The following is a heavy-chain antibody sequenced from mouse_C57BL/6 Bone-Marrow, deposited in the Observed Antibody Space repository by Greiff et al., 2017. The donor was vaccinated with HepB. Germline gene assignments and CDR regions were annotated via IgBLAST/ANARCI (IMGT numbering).Heavy chain of an antibody. Sequence: VQLQQSGPVLVKPGASVKMSCKASGDTFTDYYMNWVKQSHGKSLEWIGVINPYNGGTSYNQKFKGKATLTVDKSSSSSYMSLNSLTSEDSAVYVCARHYYGSTYWYFDVWGTGTTVTVSS. J-gene: IGHJ1*03. CDR1: GDTFTDYY. CDR2: INPYNGGT. D-gene: IGHD2-2*01. CDR3: ARHYYGSTYWYFDV. V-gene: IGHV1-19*01.